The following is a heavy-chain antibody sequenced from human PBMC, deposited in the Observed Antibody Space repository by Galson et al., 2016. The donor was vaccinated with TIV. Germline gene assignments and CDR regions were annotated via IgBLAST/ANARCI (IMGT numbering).Heavy chain of an antibody. CDR3: ARARPGYCSGGSCLPGY. Sequence: SVKVSCKASGYTFNNYDISWVRQATGQGLEWMGWMNPNSGKAGYAQKFQGRVTMTSNTSVNTAYMEMRSLRFEDTAVYYGARARPGYCSGGSCLPGYWGQGTLVTVSS. CDR1: GYTFNNYD. CDR2: MNPNSGKA. J-gene: IGHJ4*02. D-gene: IGHD2-15*01. V-gene: IGHV1-8*01.